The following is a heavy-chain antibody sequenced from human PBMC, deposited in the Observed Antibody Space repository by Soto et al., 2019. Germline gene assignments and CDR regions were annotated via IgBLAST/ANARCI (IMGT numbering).Heavy chain of an antibody. Sequence: ASVKVSCKASGYTFTSYYMHWVRQAPGQGLEWMGIINPSGGSTSYAQKFQGRVTMTRDTSTSTVYMELSSLRSEDTAVYYCARGEDGLRYFDWLFLHYFDYWGQGTLVNVSS. D-gene: IGHD3-9*01. J-gene: IGHJ4*02. CDR3: ARGEDGLRYFDWLFLHYFDY. CDR2: INPSGGST. CDR1: GYTFTSYY. V-gene: IGHV1-46*03.